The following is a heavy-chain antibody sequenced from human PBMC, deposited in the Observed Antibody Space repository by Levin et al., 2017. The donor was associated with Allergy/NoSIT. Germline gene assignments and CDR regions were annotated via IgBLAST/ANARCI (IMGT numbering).Heavy chain of an antibody. D-gene: IGHD6-19*01. J-gene: IGHJ4*02. CDR3: AKNGGWYGAGYFDY. CDR2: IYSGGDT. V-gene: IGHV3-66*02. Sequence: GESLKISCAASGFTVSSNYMSWVRQAPGKGLEWVSVIYSGGDTFYAESVKGRFTISRDNSKNTLYLQMNSLIAEDTAVYYCAKNGGWYGAGYFDYWGKGTLVTVSS. CDR1: GFTVSSNY.